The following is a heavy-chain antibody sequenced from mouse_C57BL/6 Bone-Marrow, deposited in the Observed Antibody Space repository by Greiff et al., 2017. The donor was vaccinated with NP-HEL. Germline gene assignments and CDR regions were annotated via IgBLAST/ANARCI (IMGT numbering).Heavy chain of an antibody. CDR3: ARHERGYYYYGSGYFDI. Sequence: QVQLQQSGAELVKPGASVKLSCKASGYTFTEYTIHWVKQRSGQGLEWIGWFYPGSGSIKYNEKFKDKATLTADKSSSTVYMELSRLTSEDSAVYFCARHERGYYYYGSGYFDIWGTGTTVTVSS. CDR1: GYTFTEYT. J-gene: IGHJ1*03. CDR2: FYPGSGSI. V-gene: IGHV1-62-2*01. D-gene: IGHD1-1*01.